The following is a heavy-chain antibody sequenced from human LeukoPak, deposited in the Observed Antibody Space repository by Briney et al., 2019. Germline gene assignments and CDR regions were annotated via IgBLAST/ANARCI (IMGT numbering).Heavy chain of an antibody. CDR2: TNTNTGNP. CDR3: ASPGWELLGDDAFDI. CDR1: GYTFTSYA. V-gene: IGHV7-4-1*02. Sequence: GASVKVSCKASGYTFTSYAMNWVRQAPGQGLEWMGWTNTNTGNPTYAQGFTGRFVFSLDTSVSTAYLQISSLKAEDTAVYYCASPGWELLGDDAFDIWGQGTMVTVSS. D-gene: IGHD1-26*01. J-gene: IGHJ3*02.